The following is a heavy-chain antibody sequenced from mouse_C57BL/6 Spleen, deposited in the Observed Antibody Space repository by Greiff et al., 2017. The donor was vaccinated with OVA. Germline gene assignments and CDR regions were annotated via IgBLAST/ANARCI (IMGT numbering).Heavy chain of an antibody. Sequence: VQLQQSGAELVKPGASVKLSCKASGYTFTSYWMQWVKQRPGQGLEWIGEIDPSDSYTNYNQKFKGKATLTVDTSSSTAYMQLSSLTSEDSAVYYCASSTGAFAYWGQGTLVTVSA. V-gene: IGHV1-50*01. CDR1: GYTFTSYW. J-gene: IGHJ3*01. CDR2: IDPSDSYT. CDR3: ASSTGAFAY. D-gene: IGHD4-1*02.